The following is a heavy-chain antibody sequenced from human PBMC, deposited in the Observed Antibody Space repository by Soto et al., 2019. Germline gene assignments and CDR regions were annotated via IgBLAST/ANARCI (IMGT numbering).Heavy chain of an antibody. CDR3: ARDPGPYGDYSY. J-gene: IGHJ4*02. CDR1: GYTFTCFY. V-gene: IGHV1-2*02. D-gene: IGHD4-17*01. Sequence: AASVKVSCKASGYTFTCFYMHWVRQAPGQGLEWMGWINPNNGGTNYVQKFQDRVTMTRDTSITTAYMELSGLRSDDTAVYYCARDPGPYGDYSYWGQGTLVTVS. CDR2: INPNNGGT.